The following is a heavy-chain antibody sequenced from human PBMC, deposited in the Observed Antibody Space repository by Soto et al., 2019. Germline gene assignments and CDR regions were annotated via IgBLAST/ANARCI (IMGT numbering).Heavy chain of an antibody. Sequence: EVQLVESGGGLVQPGGSLRLSCAASGFTFSNYWMTWVRQAPGKGLEWVANIKQDGGEKYYLDSVKGRFTISRDNAKNSLYLQMNSLRTEDTAVYYCARERGFLRNLRYCNSPTCPEDYWSEGALVTVSS. J-gene: IGHJ4*02. D-gene: IGHD2-8*02. CDR1: GFTFSNYW. V-gene: IGHV3-7*01. CDR2: IKQDGGEK. CDR3: ARERGFLRNLRYCNSPTCPEDY.